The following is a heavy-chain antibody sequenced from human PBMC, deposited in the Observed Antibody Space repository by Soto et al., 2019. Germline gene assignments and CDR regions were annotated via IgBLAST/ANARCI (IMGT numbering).Heavy chain of an antibody. CDR3: ARVQVLRFFEWTYYYYYDMDV. V-gene: IGHV4-34*01. J-gene: IGHJ6*02. Sequence: SETLSLTCAVYGGSFSGYYWSWIRQPPGKGLEWIGEINHSGSTNYNPSLKSRVTISVDTSKNPFSLKLSSVTAADTAVYYCARVQVLRFFEWTYYYYYDMDVWGQGTTVTVSS. D-gene: IGHD3-3*01. CDR2: INHSGST. CDR1: GGSFSGYY.